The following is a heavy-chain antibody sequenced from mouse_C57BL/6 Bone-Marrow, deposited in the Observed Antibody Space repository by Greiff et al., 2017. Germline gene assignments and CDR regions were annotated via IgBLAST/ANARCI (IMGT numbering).Heavy chain of an antibody. CDR1: GFNIKDDY. CDR3: TTRAFYYDYDGAWFAY. J-gene: IGHJ3*01. D-gene: IGHD2-4*01. V-gene: IGHV14-4*01. Sequence: VQLQQSGAELVRPGASVKLSCTASGFNIKDDYMHWVKQRPEQDLEWIGWIDPENGDTEYASKFQGKATITADTSSNTAYLQLSSLTSEDTAVYYCTTRAFYYDYDGAWFAYWGQGTRVTVSA. CDR2: IDPENGDT.